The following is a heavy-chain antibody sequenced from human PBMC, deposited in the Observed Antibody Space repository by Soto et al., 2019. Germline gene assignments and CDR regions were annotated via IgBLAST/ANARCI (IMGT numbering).Heavy chain of an antibody. D-gene: IGHD6-13*01. CDR1: GYSFTSYW. J-gene: IGHJ5*02. Sequence: PGESLKISCKGSGYSFTSYWIGWVRQMPGKGLEWMGIIYPGDSDTRYSPSFQGQVTISADKSISTAYLQWSSLKASDTAMYYCERLGQAAAVPNWFDPWGQGTLVTVSS. CDR3: ERLGQAAAVPNWFDP. CDR2: IYPGDSDT. V-gene: IGHV5-51*01.